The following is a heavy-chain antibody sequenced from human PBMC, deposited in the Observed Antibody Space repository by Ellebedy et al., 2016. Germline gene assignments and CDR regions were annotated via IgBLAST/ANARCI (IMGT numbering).Heavy chain of an antibody. CDR2: INGGGYTT. CDR3: ARGVGGTSLNWFDP. D-gene: IGHD3-16*01. CDR1: ELNLGNYF. J-gene: IGHJ5*02. V-gene: IGHV3-23*01. Sequence: GESLKISXTASELNLGNYFMSWVRQAPGKGLEWVSTINGGGYTTYFADSVRGRFAISRNNSKNMVFLQMNSLRAEDTAVYYCARGVGGTSLNWFDPWGQGTLVTVSS.